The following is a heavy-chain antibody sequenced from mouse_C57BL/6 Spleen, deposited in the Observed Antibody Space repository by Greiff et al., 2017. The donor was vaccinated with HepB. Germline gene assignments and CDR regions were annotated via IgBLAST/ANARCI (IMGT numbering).Heavy chain of an antibody. D-gene: IGHD2-4*01. CDR1: GYSITSGYY. J-gene: IGHJ1*03. Sequence: EVQRVESGPGLVKPSQSLSLTCSVTGYSITSGYYWNWIRQFPGNKLEWMGYISYDGSNNYNPSLKNRISITRDTSKNQFFLKLNSVTTEDTATYYCAREGDYDDWYFDVWGTGTTVTVSS. CDR2: ISYDGSN. V-gene: IGHV3-6*01. CDR3: AREGDYDDWYFDV.